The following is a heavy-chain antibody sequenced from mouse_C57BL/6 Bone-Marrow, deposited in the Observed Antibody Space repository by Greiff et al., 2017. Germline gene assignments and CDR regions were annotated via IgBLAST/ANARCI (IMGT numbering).Heavy chain of an antibody. CDR1: GYAFTSYN. V-gene: IGHV1S135*01. J-gene: IGHJ1*01. CDR2: IDPYNGGT. Sequence: EVQVVESGPELVKPGASVKVSCKASGYAFTSYNMYWVKQSHGKSLEWIGYIDPYNGGTSYNQKFKGKATWTVDKSSSTAYMHLNSLTSEDSAVYYCAREDSWYFDVWGAGTTVTVSS. CDR3: AREDSWYFDV.